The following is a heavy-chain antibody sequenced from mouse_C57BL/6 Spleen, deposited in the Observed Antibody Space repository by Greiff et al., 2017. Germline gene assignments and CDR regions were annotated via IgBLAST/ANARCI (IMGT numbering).Heavy chain of an antibody. CDR1: GFSFNTYA. D-gene: IGHD2-4*01. CDR2: IRSKSNNYAT. CDR3: VSIYYDYEGGAMDY. J-gene: IGHJ4*01. V-gene: IGHV10-1*01. Sequence: EVKLVESGGGLVQPKGSLKLSCAASGFSFNTYAMNWVRQAPGKGLEWVARIRSKSNNYATYYADSVKDRFTISRDDSESMLYLQMNNLKTEDTAMYYCVSIYYDYEGGAMDYWGQGTSVTVSS.